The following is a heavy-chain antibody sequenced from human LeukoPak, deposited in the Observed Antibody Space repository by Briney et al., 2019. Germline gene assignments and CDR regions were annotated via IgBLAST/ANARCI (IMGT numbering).Heavy chain of an antibody. CDR3: ARDFAGGFDY. V-gene: IGHV3-48*03. D-gene: IGHD2-15*01. CDR2: ISTGGGSI. Sequence: GGSLRLSCAASGFTFTGYEMNWVRQAPGKGLEWVSYISTGGGSISYTHSVKGRFTISRDNAKNSLYLQMNSLRAEDTALYYCARDFAGGFDYWGQGSLVTVSS. J-gene: IGHJ4*02. CDR1: GFTFTGYE.